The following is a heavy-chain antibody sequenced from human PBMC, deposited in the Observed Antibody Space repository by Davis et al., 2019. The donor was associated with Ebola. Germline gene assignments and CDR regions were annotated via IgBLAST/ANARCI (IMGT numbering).Heavy chain of an antibody. CDR1: GFTFSSYG. J-gene: IGHJ3*02. V-gene: IGHV3-30*03. CDR3: ARLRGVVGAGHAFDI. D-gene: IGHD1-26*01. CDR2: ISYDGSNK. Sequence: GGSLRLSCAASGFTFSSYGMHWVRQAPGKGLEWVAVISYDGSNKYYADSVKGRFTISRDNAKNSRYLQMNSLRAEDTAVYYCARLRGVVGAGHAFDIWGQGTMVTVSS.